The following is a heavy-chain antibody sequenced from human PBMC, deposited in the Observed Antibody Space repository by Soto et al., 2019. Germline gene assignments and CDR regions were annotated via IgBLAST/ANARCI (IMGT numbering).Heavy chain of an antibody. Sequence: PESLSRNFAFFGWTFSEYYWRWIRQPPGMGLEWIGEINHSGSTNYNPSLKSRVTISVDTSKNQFYLTMSSVTAAETAVYYWARGEGDLQNYYYHYGTDVSGTRTKVTVS. CDR1: GWTFSEYY. J-gene: IGHJ6*04. CDR2: INHSGST. V-gene: IGHV4-34*01. D-gene: IGHD1-26*01. CDR3: ARGEGDLQNYYYHYGTDV.